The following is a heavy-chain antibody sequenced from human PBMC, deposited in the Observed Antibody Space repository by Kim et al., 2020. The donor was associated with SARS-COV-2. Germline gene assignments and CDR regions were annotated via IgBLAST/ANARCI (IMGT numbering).Heavy chain of an antibody. D-gene: IGHD6-13*01. J-gene: IGHJ4*02. CDR2: IDPSDSYT. CDR1: GSSFTSYW. CDR3: ARHRREYSSSRTLLPCDY. V-gene: IGHV5-10-1*01. Sequence: GESLKISCQDSGSSFTSYWISWVHQMPGKGLEWMGRIDPSDSYTNYSPSFQGHVTISADKSISTAYLQWSSLKASDTAMYYCARHRREYSSSRTLLPCDYWCQGTLVTVSS.